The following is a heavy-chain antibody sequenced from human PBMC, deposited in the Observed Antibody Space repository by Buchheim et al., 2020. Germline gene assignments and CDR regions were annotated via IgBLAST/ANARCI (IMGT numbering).Heavy chain of an antibody. CDR1: GFTFSSYA. Sequence: EVQLLESGGGLVQPGGSLRLSCAASGFTFSSYAMRWVRQAPGKGLEWVSAITCSGGSTYYADSVKGRFTISRDNSKNTLYLRMNILRAENTAVYYFAIRGYHTYYYYGKDVWGQGTT. D-gene: IGHD3-22*01. CDR2: ITCSGGST. J-gene: IGHJ6*01. CDR3: AIRGYHTYYYYGKDV. V-gene: IGHV3-23*01.